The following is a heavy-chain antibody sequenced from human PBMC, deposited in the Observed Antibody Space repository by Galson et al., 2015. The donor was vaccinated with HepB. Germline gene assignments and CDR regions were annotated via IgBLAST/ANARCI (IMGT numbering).Heavy chain of an antibody. J-gene: IGHJ4*02. CDR3: AREGIAAATNPVDY. V-gene: IGHV1-69*13. CDR2: IIPISNTA. CDR1: GVTFSSYV. Sequence: SVKVSCKASGVTFSSYVISWVRQAPGQGLEWMGGIIPISNTANYAQRFQGRVTVTAGESTSTAYMELSSLRSEDTAVYYCAREGIAAATNPVDYWGQGTQVTVSS. D-gene: IGHD6-13*01.